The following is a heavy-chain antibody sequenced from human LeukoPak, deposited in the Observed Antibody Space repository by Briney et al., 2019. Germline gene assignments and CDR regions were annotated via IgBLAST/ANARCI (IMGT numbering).Heavy chain of an antibody. CDR1: GFTFSSYG. CDR2: IQYDGSNK. V-gene: IGHV3-30*02. CDR3: AKNSLSSRLRYFDY. Sequence: GGSLRLSCAASGFTFSSYGMHWVRQAPGKGLEWVTFIQYDGSNKYYADSVKGRFTISRDNSKNTLFLQMNSLRAEDTAVYYCAKNSLSSRLRYFDYWGQGTLVTVSS. J-gene: IGHJ4*02. D-gene: IGHD2/OR15-2a*01.